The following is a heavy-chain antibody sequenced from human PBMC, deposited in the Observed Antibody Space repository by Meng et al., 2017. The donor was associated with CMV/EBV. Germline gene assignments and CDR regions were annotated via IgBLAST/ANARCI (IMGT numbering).Heavy chain of an antibody. CDR3: ARGLEWLLLGIFDY. J-gene: IGHJ4*02. Sequence: GESLKISCAASGFTFSSYWMSWVRQAPGKGLEWVANIKQDGSEKYYVDSVKGRFTISRDNAKNSLYLQMNSLRAEDTDVYYCARGLEWLLLGIFDYWGQGTLVTVSS. D-gene: IGHD3-3*01. CDR2: IKQDGSEK. CDR1: GFTFSSYW. V-gene: IGHV3-7*04.